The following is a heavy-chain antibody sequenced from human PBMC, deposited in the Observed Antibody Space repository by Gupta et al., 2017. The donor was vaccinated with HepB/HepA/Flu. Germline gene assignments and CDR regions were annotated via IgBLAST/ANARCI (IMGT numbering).Heavy chain of an antibody. CDR3: ARTPQRYFEYFDF. CDR1: GFPFSSYE. J-gene: IGHJ4*02. CDR2: ISNSGYTI. D-gene: IGHD3-9*01. Sequence: EVQLVESGGGLVQPGGSLRLSCAASGFPFSSYEMNWVRQAPGKGLEWVSYISNSGYTIYYADSVKGRLTISRDNAKNSLYLQMNSLRAEDTAVYYCARTPQRYFEYFDFWGQGTQVTVSS. V-gene: IGHV3-48*03.